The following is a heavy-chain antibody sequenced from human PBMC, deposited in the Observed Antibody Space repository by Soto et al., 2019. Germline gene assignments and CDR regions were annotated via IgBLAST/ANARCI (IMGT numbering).Heavy chain of an antibody. CDR2: ISYDGSNK. D-gene: IGHD3-3*02. CDR3: ARHDAFKGFHY. V-gene: IGHV3-30-3*01. CDR1: GCTFSSYA. J-gene: IGHJ4*02. Sequence: GGSLRLSCAASGCTFSSYAMHCVRHAPGKGLEWVAVISYDGSNKYYADSVKGRFTISRDNSKNTLYLQMNSLRAEDTAVYYYARHDAFKGFHYWGQATLVTVSS.